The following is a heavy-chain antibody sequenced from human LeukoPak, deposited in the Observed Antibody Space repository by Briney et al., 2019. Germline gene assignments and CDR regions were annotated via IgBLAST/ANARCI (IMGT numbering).Heavy chain of an antibody. V-gene: IGHV3-15*01. J-gene: IGHJ4*02. CDR3: TTGQWLVQVPFDY. CDR1: GFTFSNAW. CDR2: IKSKTDGGTT. Sequence: GGSLRLSCAASGFTFSNAWMSWVRQAPGKGLEWVGRIKSKTDGGTTDYAAPVKGRFTISRDDSKNTLYLQMNSLKTEDTAVYYCTTGQWLVQVPFDYWGQGTLVTVSS. D-gene: IGHD6-19*01.